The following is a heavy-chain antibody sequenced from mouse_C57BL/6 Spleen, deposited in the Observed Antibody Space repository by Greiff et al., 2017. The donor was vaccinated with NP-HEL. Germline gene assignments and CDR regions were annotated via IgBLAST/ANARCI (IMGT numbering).Heavy chain of an antibody. Sequence: EVKLVESGGGLVQPGGSMKLSCVASGFTFSNYWMNWVRQSPEKGLEWVAQIRLKSDNYATHYAESVKGRFTISRDDSKSSVYLQMNNLRAEDTGIYYCRGYDGYYDYYAMDYWGQGTSVTVSS. V-gene: IGHV6-3*01. CDR2: IRLKSDNYAT. J-gene: IGHJ4*01. D-gene: IGHD2-3*01. CDR1: GFTFSNYW. CDR3: RGYDGYYDYYAMDY.